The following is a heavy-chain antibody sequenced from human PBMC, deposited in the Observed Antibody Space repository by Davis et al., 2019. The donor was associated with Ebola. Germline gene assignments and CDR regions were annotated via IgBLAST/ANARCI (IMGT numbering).Heavy chain of an antibody. CDR2: IKSKTDGGTT. CDR3: ARGMQLLYGMDV. CDR1: GFTFSNAW. D-gene: IGHD5-18*01. V-gene: IGHV3-15*01. Sequence: GESLKISCAASGFTFSNAWMSWVRQAPGKGLEWVGRIKSKTDGGTTDYAAPVKGRFTISRDDSKNTLYLQMNSLRAEDTAVYYCARGMQLLYGMDVWGQGTTVTVSS. J-gene: IGHJ6*02.